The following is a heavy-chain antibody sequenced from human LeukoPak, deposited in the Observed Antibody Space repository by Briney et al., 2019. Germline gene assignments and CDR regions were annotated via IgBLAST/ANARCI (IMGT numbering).Heavy chain of an antibody. Sequence: GRFLRLSCAASGFSFSNYAMHWVRQAPGKGLEWVAVISYDGNNKYYADSVKGRFTISRDNSKKTLYLRMNSLRAEDTAVYYCAKDRDIVLFDYWGQGTLVTVSS. D-gene: IGHD5-12*01. V-gene: IGHV3-30-3*01. CDR2: ISYDGNNK. J-gene: IGHJ4*02. CDR3: AKDRDIVLFDY. CDR1: GFSFSNYA.